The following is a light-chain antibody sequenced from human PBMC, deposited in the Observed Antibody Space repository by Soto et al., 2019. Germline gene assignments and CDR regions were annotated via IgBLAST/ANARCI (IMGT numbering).Light chain of an antibody. CDR3: SSYTNTGTLYV. J-gene: IGLJ1*01. V-gene: IGLV2-14*01. CDR2: EVA. CDR1: SRDIGFYNY. Sequence: QSALTQPASVSGSPGQSITISCTGTSRDIGFYNYVSWYQQHPGKAPKLIIYEVAKRPSGVSSRFSGSKSGHTASLTIAGLQAEDEADCHCSSYTNTGTLYVFGTGTKVTVL.